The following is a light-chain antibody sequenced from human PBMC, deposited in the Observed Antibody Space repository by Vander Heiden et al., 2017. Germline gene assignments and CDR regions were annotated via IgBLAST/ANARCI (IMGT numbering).Light chain of an antibody. CDR1: QSISSY. CDR2: AAS. Sequence: DIQMTQSPSSLSASVGDRVTITCRASQSISSYLNWYQQKPGKAPKLLIYAASSLQGGVPSRFSGGGSGTDFTLTISSLQPEDFATYYCQQSYSTPRTFGQGTKLEIK. J-gene: IGKJ2*01. V-gene: IGKV1-39*01. CDR3: QQSYSTPRT.